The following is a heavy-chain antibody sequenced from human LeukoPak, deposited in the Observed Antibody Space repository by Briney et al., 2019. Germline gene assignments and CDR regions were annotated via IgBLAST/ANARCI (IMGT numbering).Heavy chain of an antibody. CDR3: AKGGSYYEVPFDY. CDR2: ISYDGSNK. D-gene: IGHD1-26*01. J-gene: IGHJ4*02. CDR1: GFTFSSYG. V-gene: IGHV3-30*18. Sequence: GRSLRLSCAASGFTFSSYGMHWVRQAPGKGLEWVAVISYDGSNKYYADSVKGRFTISRDNSKNTLYLQMNSLRAEDTAVYYCAKGGSYYEVPFDYWGQGTLVTVSS.